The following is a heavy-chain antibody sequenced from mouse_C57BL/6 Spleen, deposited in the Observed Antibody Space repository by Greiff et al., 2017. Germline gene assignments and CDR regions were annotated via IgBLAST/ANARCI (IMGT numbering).Heavy chain of an antibody. Sequence: QVQLQQPGAELVKPGASVKLSCKASGYTFTSYWMHWVKQRPGHGLAWIGMIHPNSGSTNYNEKFKGKATLTVDKSSSTAYMQLSSLTSEDSAVYYCAVYYGNYYGCAYWGQGTLVTVSA. CDR2: IHPNSGST. CDR1: GYTFTSYW. J-gene: IGHJ3*01. V-gene: IGHV1-64*01. CDR3: AVYYGNYYGCAY. D-gene: IGHD2-1*01.